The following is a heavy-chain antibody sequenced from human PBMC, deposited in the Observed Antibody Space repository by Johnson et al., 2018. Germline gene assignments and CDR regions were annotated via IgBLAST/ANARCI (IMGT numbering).Heavy chain of an antibody. Sequence: EVQLLETGGGLVKPGGSLRLSCAASRFTFSTYNMNWVRQAPGKGLEWVSSISVSPGFISYADSVRGRFPICRDNAENSLYRQMNGLGTEDTAVYYCARGFHAWDDMTDYHYIAVGGPGTTVIVSS. J-gene: IGHJ6*03. CDR2: ISVSPGFI. CDR1: RFTFSTYN. CDR3: ARGFHAWDDMTDYHYIAV. D-gene: IGHD1-1*01. V-gene: IGHV3-21*01.